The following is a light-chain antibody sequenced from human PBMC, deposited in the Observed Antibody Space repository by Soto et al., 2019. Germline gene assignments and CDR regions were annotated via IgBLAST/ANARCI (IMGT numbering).Light chain of an antibody. CDR3: QQYYSSIT. Sequence: DIVMTQSPDSLAVSLGERATSNCKSSQSVLYISNNKNYLAWYQQKPGQPPRLLIYWASTRESGVPDRFSGSGSGTDFTLTISSLQAEDVAVYYCQQYYSSITFGQGTRLEIK. V-gene: IGKV4-1*01. CDR2: WAS. CDR1: QSVLYISNNKNY. J-gene: IGKJ5*01.